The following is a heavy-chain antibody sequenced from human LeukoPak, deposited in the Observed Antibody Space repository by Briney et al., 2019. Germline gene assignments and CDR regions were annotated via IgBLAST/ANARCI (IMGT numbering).Heavy chain of an antibody. J-gene: IGHJ4*02. CDR2: IGAGGGST. V-gene: IGHV3-23*01. D-gene: IGHD2-15*01. CDR1: GFTFSSYD. Sequence: PGGSLRLSCAASGFTFSSYDMSWVRQAPGKGLEWVSAIGAGGGSTYYADSVQGRFTISRDNSKSTLCLQMNSLRAEDTAVYYCAKQLGYCSDGSCYFPYWGQGTLVTVSS. CDR3: AKQLGYCSDGSCYFPY.